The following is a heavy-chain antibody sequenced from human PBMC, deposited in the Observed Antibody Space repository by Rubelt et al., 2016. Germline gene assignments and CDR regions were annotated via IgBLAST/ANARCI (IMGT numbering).Heavy chain of an antibody. CDR2: ISDSGST. Sequence: VHLPESGPGLVRPSETLSLTCTVSRDSISSYYWSWIRQPPGTGLEWIGCISDSGSTNYNPSLKSRITISIGTSKNHFSLKLSSVTAADTAVYCCARDSSDSGYDPIDYWGQGTLVTVSS. J-gene: IGHJ4*02. CDR3: ARDSSDSGYDPIDY. CDR1: RDSISSYY. V-gene: IGHV4-59*12. D-gene: IGHD5-12*01.